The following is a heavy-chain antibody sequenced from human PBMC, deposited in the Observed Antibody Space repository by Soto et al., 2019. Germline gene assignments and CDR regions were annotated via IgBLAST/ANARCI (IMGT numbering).Heavy chain of an antibody. Sequence: PSETLSLTCTVSGFSISSGYYWGWVRQPPGKGLEWIGSMYQSGTTYYNPSLKSRVTISINTSKNQFSLKLTSVTAADTAVYYCARDWYRDGYKGGYFDYWGQGTLVTVSP. D-gene: IGHD1-26*01. CDR2: MYQSGTT. CDR3: ARDWYRDGYKGGYFDY. CDR1: GFSISSGYY. J-gene: IGHJ4*02. V-gene: IGHV4-38-2*02.